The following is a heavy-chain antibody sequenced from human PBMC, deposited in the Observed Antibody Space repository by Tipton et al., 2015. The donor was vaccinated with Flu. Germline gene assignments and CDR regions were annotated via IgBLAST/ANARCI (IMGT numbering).Heavy chain of an antibody. Sequence: SLRLSCAASGFTFSSYSMNWVRQAPGKGLEWVSSISSSSSYIYYADSVKGRFTISRDNAKNSLYLQMNSLRAEDTAVYYCARATIWFGETTTIYFDYWGQGTLVTVSS. CDR2: ISSSSSYI. D-gene: IGHD3-10*01. V-gene: IGHV3-21*01. CDR3: ARATIWFGETTTIYFDY. CDR1: GFTFSSYS. J-gene: IGHJ4*02.